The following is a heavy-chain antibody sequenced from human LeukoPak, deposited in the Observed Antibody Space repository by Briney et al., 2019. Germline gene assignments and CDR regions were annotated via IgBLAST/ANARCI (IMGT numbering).Heavy chain of an antibody. CDR2: IKRKTDGGTT. V-gene: IGHV3-15*01. J-gene: IGHJ4*02. Sequence: GGSLRLSCAASGLTFSNAWMSWVRQAPGKGLEWVGRIKRKTDGGTTHYAAPVKGRFTISRDDSKSIAYLQMNSLKTEDTAVYYCTRDIFWGSGYSPPDYWGQGTLVTVSS. CDR3: TRDIFWGSGYSPPDY. D-gene: IGHD3-22*01. CDR1: GLTFSNAW.